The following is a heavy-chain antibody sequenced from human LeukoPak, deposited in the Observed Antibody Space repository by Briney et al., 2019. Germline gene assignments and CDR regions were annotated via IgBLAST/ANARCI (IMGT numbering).Heavy chain of an antibody. Sequence: GGSLRLSCTASGVTLSNYAMHWARRPPGRGLEWVAVISFDGTNKYYGDSVEGRFSVSRDNSKNILYLQMNSLRPDDTAIYYCATDYGDYEPIDYWGQGTLVTVSS. D-gene: IGHD4-17*01. V-gene: IGHV3-30*04. CDR2: ISFDGTNK. J-gene: IGHJ4*02. CDR3: ATDYGDYEPIDY. CDR1: GVTLSNYA.